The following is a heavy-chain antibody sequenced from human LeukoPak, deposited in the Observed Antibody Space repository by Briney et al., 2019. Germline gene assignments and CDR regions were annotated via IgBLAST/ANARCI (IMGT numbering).Heavy chain of an antibody. D-gene: IGHD2-15*01. CDR3: ARGDCSGGSCYLSLTTIDY. Sequence: GSLRLSCAASGFTFSRYSMNWVRLAPAPGLEWVSYISSSSSTIYYADSVKGRFTISRDNAKNSLFLQMNGLRAEDTAVYYCARGDCSGGSCYLSLTTIDYWGQGTLVTVSS. V-gene: IGHV3-48*01. J-gene: IGHJ4*02. CDR1: GFTFSRYS. CDR2: ISSSSSTI.